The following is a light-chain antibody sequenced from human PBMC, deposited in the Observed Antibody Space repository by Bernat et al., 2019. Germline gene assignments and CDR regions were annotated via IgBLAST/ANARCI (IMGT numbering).Light chain of an antibody. V-gene: IGKV1-16*01. J-gene: IGKJ4*02. CDR3: QQSKSYPLT. CDR2: GAS. CDR1: QVIHNY. Sequence: DIQMTQSPSSVSASVGDTVTITCRASQVIHNYLAWFQQKPGKAPKSLIYGASTLQSWVPSMFSGSGSGTDFTLTIHRLQPEEFATYFCQQSKSYPLTVGGGTKVAIK.